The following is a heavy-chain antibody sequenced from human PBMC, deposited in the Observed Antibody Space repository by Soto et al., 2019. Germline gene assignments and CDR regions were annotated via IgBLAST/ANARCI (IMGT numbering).Heavy chain of an antibody. Sequence: SETLSLTCTVTGGSISRSHTFWGWIRQPPGKGLELIGSIFYSGTTYNNPSLNSRVTLSVDTSKNQFSLKLNSVTAADTAVYYCARYYGDYKNYFDYWGQGTLVTVS. CDR3: ARYYGDYKNYFDY. D-gene: IGHD4-17*01. J-gene: IGHJ4*02. CDR1: GGSISRSHTF. CDR2: IFYSGTT. V-gene: IGHV4-39*01.